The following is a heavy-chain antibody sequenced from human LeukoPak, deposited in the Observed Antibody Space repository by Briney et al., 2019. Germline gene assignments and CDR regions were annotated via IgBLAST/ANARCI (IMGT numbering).Heavy chain of an antibody. Sequence: PSETLSLTCTVSGGSISSRSYYWGWIRQPPGKELEWIGTIYYSGETHYNPSLHSRVVISVDTSNNHFSLKLTSVTAPDTAVYYCARTVGTHRFDYWGKGTLVTVSS. J-gene: IGHJ4*02. V-gene: IGHV4-39*02. CDR2: IYYSGET. CDR3: ARTVGTHRFDY. CDR1: GGSISSRSYY. D-gene: IGHD4-23*01.